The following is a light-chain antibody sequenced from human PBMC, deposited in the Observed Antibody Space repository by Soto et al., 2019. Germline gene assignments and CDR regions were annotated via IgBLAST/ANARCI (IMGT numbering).Light chain of an antibody. Sequence: QSVLTQPASVSGSPGQSITISCTGTSSDIGGYDYVSWYQQRPGKAPKLMIYEVRYRPSGVSNRFSGSKSGNTASLTISGLQAEEEAVYYSCSYTPTSNHYFFGSGTKVTVL. CDR2: EVR. J-gene: IGLJ1*01. CDR1: SSDIGGYDY. CDR3: CSYTPTSNHYF. V-gene: IGLV2-14*01.